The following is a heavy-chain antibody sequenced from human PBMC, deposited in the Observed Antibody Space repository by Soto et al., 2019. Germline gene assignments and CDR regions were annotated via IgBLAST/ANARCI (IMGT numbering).Heavy chain of an antibody. CDR2: IYYSGST. Sequence: SETLSLTCTVSGGSISSSSYYWGWIRQPPGKGLEWIGSIYYSGSTYYNPSLKSRVTISVDTSKNQFSLKLSSVTAADTAVYYCARHVLYYDSSGYSSWFDPWGQGTLVTLSS. J-gene: IGHJ5*02. CDR3: ARHVLYYDSSGYSSWFDP. V-gene: IGHV4-39*01. D-gene: IGHD3-22*01. CDR1: GGSISSSSYY.